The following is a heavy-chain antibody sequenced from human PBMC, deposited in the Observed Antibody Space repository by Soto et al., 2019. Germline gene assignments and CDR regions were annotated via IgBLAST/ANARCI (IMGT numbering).Heavy chain of an antibody. CDR3: ARFYYDSSGYLPSPYYYYYGMDV. D-gene: IGHD3-22*01. V-gene: IGHV3-7*04. J-gene: IGHJ6*02. CDR2: IKQDGSEK. Sequence: GGSTRLSWAASGFTFSSYWMSWVRQAPGKGLEWVANIKQDGSEKYYVDSVKGRFTISRDNAKNSLYLQMNSLRAEDTAVYYCARFYYDSSGYLPSPYYYYYGMDVWGQGTTVTVSS. CDR1: GFTFSSYW.